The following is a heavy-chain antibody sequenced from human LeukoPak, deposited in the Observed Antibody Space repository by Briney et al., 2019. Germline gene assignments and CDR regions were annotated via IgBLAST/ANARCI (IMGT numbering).Heavy chain of an antibody. CDR2: IYYSGST. CDR3: AGSLEYYDFWSGYWRGLDY. V-gene: IGHV4-59*01. CDR1: DGSISSYY. D-gene: IGHD3-3*01. J-gene: IGHJ4*02. Sequence: SETLSLTCTDSDGSISSYYWSWIRQPPGKGLEWIGYIYYSGSTNYNPSLKSRVTISVDTSKNQFSLKLSSVTAADTAVYYCAGSLEYYDFWSGYWRGLDYWGQGTLVTVSS.